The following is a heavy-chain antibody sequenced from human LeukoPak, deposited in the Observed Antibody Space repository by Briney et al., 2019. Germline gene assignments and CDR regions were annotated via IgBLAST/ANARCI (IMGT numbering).Heavy chain of an antibody. CDR2: MNPNSGNT. D-gene: IGHD3-10*01. CDR1: GYTFTSYD. V-gene: IGHV1-8*03. J-gene: IGHJ3*02. Sequence: ASVKVSCKASGYTFTSYDINWVRQATGQGLEWMGWMNPNSGNTGYAQKFQGRVTITRNTSISTAYMELSSLRSEDTAVYYCAKEFGYDYGSGSYYNNFNAFDIWGQGTMVTVSS. CDR3: AKEFGYDYGSGSYYNNFNAFDI.